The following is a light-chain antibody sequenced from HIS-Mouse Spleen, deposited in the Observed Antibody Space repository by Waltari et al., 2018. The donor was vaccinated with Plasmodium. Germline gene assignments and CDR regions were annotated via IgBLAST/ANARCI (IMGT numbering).Light chain of an antibody. CDR1: PSGSSN. V-gene: IGKV3-15*01. J-gene: IGKJ2*01. CDR2: GAS. CDR3: QQYNNWPPYT. Sequence: EIVMTQSPATLSVSPGERATLSCRASPSGSSNLAWYQQKPGQAPRPLIYGASTRATGIPARFSGSGSGTEFTLTISSMQPEDFAVYYCQQYNNWPPYTFGQGTKLEIK.